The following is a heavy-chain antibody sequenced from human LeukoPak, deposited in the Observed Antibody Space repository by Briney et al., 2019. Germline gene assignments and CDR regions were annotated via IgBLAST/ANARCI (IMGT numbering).Heavy chain of an antibody. Sequence: GASVTVSCKASGYTFTCYYMHWVRQAPGQGLEWMGWINPNSGGTNYAQKFQGRVTMTRDTSISTAYMELSRLRSDDTAVYYCARDIISGSSWYGYWGQGTLVTVSS. CDR1: GYTFTCYY. J-gene: IGHJ4*02. CDR3: ARDIISGSSWYGY. D-gene: IGHD6-13*01. CDR2: INPNSGGT. V-gene: IGHV1-2*02.